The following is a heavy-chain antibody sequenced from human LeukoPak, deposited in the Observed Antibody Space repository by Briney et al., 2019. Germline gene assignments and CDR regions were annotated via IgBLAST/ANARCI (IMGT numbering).Heavy chain of an antibody. CDR1: GGSFSGYY. V-gene: IGHV4-34*01. J-gene: IGHJ4*02. Sequence: SETLSLTCAVYGGSFSGYYWSWIRQPPGKGLEGIGEINHSGSTNYNPSLKSRVTISVDTSKNQFSLKLSSVTAADTAVYYCARGLFGVPNYWGQGTLVTVSS. CDR2: INHSGST. D-gene: IGHD3-10*02. CDR3: ARGLFGVPNY.